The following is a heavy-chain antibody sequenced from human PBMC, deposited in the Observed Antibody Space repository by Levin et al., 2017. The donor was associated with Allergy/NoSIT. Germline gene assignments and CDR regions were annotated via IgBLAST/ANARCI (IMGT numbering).Heavy chain of an antibody. CDR3: VRYGGNSVWHFDP. CDR2: IHHSGST. Sequence: PSETLSLTCAVYGGSLSGYYWTWIRQPPGKGLERIGEIHHSGSTNYNPSLKGRVTISLDTSNNQFSLKLNSVTAADTAVYYCVRYGGNSVWHFDPWGRGTPVTVSS. V-gene: IGHV4-34*01. CDR1: GGSLSGYY. J-gene: IGHJ2*01. D-gene: IGHD4-23*01.